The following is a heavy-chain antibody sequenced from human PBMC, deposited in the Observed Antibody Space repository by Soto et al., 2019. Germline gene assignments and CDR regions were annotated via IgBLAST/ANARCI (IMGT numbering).Heavy chain of an antibody. J-gene: IGHJ4*02. Sequence: QLQLQESGSGLVKPSQTLSLTCAVSGGSISSGGYSWSWIRQPPGKGLEWIGYIHHSGSTYYNPSLXRXVXIXXDRSKNQFSLKLSSVTAADTAVYYCARGQVVAAQHWGQGTLVTVSS. CDR1: GGSISSGGYS. CDR2: IHHSGST. V-gene: IGHV4-30-2*01. D-gene: IGHD2-15*01. CDR3: ARGQVVAAQH.